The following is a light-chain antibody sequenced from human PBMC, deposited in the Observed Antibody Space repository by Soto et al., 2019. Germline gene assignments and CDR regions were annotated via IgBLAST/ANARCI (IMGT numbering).Light chain of an antibody. CDR2: KAS. Sequence: DIPMTQSPSTVSASVGDRVTIACRASQSISGWLAWYQQKPGKAPKLLIYKASSLKSGVPSRFSGSGSGTEFTLTISSLQPDDFATYYCHQYNSSPWTFGQGTKVEV. CDR3: HQYNSSPWT. CDR1: QSISGW. J-gene: IGKJ1*01. V-gene: IGKV1-5*03.